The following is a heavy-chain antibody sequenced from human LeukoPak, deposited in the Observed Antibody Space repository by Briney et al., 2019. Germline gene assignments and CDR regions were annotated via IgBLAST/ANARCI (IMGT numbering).Heavy chain of an antibody. CDR2: IYYSEST. J-gene: IGHJ4*02. V-gene: IGHV4-39*01. CDR1: GGSISSSSYY. Sequence: SETLSLTCTVSGGSISSSSYYWGWIRQPPGKGLEWIGSIYYSESTYYNPSLKSRVTISVDTSKNQFSLKLSSVTAADTAVYYCARSTVITVTTDTFDYWGQGTLVTVSS. CDR3: ARSTVITVTTDTFDY. D-gene: IGHD4-17*01.